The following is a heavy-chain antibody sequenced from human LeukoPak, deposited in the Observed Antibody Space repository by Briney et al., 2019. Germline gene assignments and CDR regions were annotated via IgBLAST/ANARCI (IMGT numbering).Heavy chain of an antibody. CDR2: MYYRGSP. CDR3: ARDRQEDAIDN. Sequence: SEALSLTCTFSRGSLLSGVYYGSWIRQPPGKGVEVIGYMYYRGSPYYTPSLKSRVTTSVDTSNNQFSLKLSSVTAADTAVYYCARDRQEDAIDNWGQGKLVTVSS. J-gene: IGHJ4*02. CDR1: RGSLLSGVYY. D-gene: IGHD2-15*01. V-gene: IGHV4-30-4*01.